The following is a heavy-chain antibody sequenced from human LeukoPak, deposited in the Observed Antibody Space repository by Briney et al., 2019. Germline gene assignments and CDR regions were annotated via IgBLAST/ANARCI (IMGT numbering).Heavy chain of an antibody. V-gene: IGHV3-23*01. D-gene: IGHD4-11*01. Sequence: GSLRLSCTASGLLFRNYAMTWVRQAPRKGLEWVSTISGDGTETFYADSVKGRFTISRDNSKNTHYLQMSSLRAEDTGIYYCAKGGHYSFFDYWGQGTLVTVSS. CDR3: AKGGHYSFFDY. CDR1: GLLFRNYA. CDR2: ISGDGTET. J-gene: IGHJ4*02.